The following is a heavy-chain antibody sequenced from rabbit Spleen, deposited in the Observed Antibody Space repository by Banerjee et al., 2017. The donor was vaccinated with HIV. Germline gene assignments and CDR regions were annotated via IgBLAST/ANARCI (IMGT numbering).Heavy chain of an antibody. CDR2: TEPIFGTT. Sequence: HLKESGGGLVQPGGSLKLSCTASGFTLSSYYMNWVRQAPGKGLEWIGLTEPIFGTTYYANWVNGRFPISSHNAQNTLYLQVKSLTAADTATYFCARDLTGVIGWNFRLWGQGTLVTVS. J-gene: IGHJ3*01. CDR3: ARDLTGVIGWNFRL. V-gene: IGHV1S7*01. D-gene: IGHD1-1*01. CDR1: GFTLSSYY.